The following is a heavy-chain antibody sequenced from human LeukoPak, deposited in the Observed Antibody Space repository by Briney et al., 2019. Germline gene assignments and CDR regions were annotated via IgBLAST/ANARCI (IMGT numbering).Heavy chain of an antibody. J-gene: IGHJ5*02. V-gene: IGHV3-15*01. CDR2: IKSKTDGGTT. Sequence: GGSLRLSCAASGFTFSSYSMNWVRQAPGKGLEWVGRIKSKTDGGTTDYAAPVKGRFTISRDDSKNTLYLQMNSLRAEDTAVYYCAKGNYYDSSAYNWFDPWGQGTLVTVSS. CDR3: AKGNYYDSSAYNWFDP. D-gene: IGHD3-22*01. CDR1: GFTFSSYS.